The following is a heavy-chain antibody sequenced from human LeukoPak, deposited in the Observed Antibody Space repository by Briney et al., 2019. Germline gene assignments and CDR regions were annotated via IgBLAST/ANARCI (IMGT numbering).Heavy chain of an antibody. J-gene: IGHJ2*01. CDR1: GGSISSYY. CDR3: ARRVATIGPYWYFDL. Sequence: SETLSLTCTVSGGSISSYYWSWIRQPPGKGLEWIGYIYYSGSTNYNPSLKSRVTISVDTSKNQFSLKLSSVTAADTAVYYCARRVATIGPYWYFDLWGRGTLVTVSS. D-gene: IGHD5-12*01. CDR2: IYYSGST. V-gene: IGHV4-59*08.